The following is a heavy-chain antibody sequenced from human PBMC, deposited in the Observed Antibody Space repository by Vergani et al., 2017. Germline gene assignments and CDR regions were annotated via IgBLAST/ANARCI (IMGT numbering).Heavy chain of an antibody. CDR1: GGSFSGYY. CDR3: ARGVYSWYEGFDY. J-gene: IGHJ4*02. D-gene: IGHD6-13*01. Sequence: QVQLQESGPGLVKPSQTLSLTCAVYGGSFSGYYWSWIRQPPGKGLEWIGEINHSGSTNYNPSLKSRVTISVDTSKNQFSLKLSSVTAADTAVYYCARGVYSWYEGFDYWGQGTLVTVSS. CDR2: INHSGST. V-gene: IGHV4-34*09.